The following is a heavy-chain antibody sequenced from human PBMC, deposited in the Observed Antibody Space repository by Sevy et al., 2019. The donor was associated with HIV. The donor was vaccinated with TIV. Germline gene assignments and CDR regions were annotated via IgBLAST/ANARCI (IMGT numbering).Heavy chain of an antibody. J-gene: IGHJ4*02. D-gene: IGHD3-3*01. CDR3: AREQGAPYYDFWSIVGGGVLDY. Sequence: GGSLRLSCAASGFTFSSYAMHWVRQAPGKGLEWVAVISYDGSNKYYADSVKGRFTISRDNSKNTLYLQMNSLRAEDTAVYYCAREQGAPYYDFWSIVGGGVLDYWGQGTLVTVSS. CDR1: GFTFSSYA. V-gene: IGHV3-30-3*01. CDR2: ISYDGSNK.